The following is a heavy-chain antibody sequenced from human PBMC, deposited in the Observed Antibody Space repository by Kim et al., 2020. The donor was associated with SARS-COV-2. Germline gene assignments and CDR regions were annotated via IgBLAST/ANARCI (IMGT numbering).Heavy chain of an antibody. CDR3: ARPNYDILTGYLTYFDY. J-gene: IGHJ4*02. CDR2: IYYSGST. CDR1: GGSISSSSYY. D-gene: IGHD3-9*01. Sequence: SETLSLTCTVSGGSISSSSYYWGWIRQPPGKGLEWIGSIYYSGSTYYNPSLKSRVTISVDTSKNQFSLKLSSVTAADTAVYYCARPNYDILTGYLTYFDYWGQGTLVTVSS. V-gene: IGHV4-39*01.